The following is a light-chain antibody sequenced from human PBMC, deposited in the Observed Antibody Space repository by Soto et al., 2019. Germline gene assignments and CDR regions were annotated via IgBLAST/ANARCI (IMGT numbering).Light chain of an antibody. V-gene: IGKV1-5*03. CDR3: LHYNSFPWT. Sequence: DIQMTQSPSTLSASVGDRVTITCRASQMISVWLAWYQQRPGKAPKLLIAKASNLESWVPSRSSVSGSETEFTLTVSGLQTDDFATYYCLHYNSFPWTFGQGTKVEMK. CDR2: KAS. CDR1: QMISVW. J-gene: IGKJ1*01.